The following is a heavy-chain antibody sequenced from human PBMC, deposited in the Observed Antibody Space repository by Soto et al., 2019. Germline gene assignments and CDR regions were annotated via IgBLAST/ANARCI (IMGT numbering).Heavy chain of an antibody. D-gene: IGHD1-7*01. CDR2: MYYNGGT. Sequence: QVHLQESGPGLVKPSQTLSLTCSVSGGSISSGGYYWSWVRQHPGKGLEWIGHMYYNGGTYNNPSLKSRLTASLDTPQNQVSLRLSYVTAADTAVYYCARGKYSITGTPTWGQGILVTVSS. J-gene: IGHJ4*02. CDR3: ARGKYSITGTPT. V-gene: IGHV4-31*03. CDR1: GGSISSGGYY.